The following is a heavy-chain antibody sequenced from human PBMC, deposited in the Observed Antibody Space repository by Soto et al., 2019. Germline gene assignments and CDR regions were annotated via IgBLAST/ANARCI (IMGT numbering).Heavy chain of an antibody. CDR1: GYTFTSYP. J-gene: IGHJ3*01. CDR2: INAGNGNT. CDR3: SRLTTMVREINDDPFDF. D-gene: IGHD3-10*01. V-gene: IGHV1-3*01. Sequence: ASVKVSCKASGYTFTSYPMHWVRQAPGQRLEWMGWINAGNGNTKYSQKFQGRVTITRDTSASTAYMELSSLRSEDTAVYFCSRLTTMVREINDDPFDFWGQGTLVTVSS.